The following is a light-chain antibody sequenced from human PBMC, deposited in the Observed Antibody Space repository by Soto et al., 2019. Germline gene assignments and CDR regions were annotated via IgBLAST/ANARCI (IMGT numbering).Light chain of an antibody. V-gene: IGLV2-14*01. CDR2: EVN. J-gene: IGLJ2*01. CDR1: SSDVGNYNY. CDR3: ASYTSNNTLVV. Sequence: SALTQPASVSGSPGQSITISCTGTSSDVGNYNYVSWYQQHPGKAPKLMIYEVNNRPSGVSNRFSGSKSGNTASLTISGLQAEDEAGYYCASYTSNNTLVVFGGGTKLTVL.